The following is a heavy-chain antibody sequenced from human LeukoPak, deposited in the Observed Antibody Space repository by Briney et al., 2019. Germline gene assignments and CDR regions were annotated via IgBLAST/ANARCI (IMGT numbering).Heavy chain of an antibody. D-gene: IGHD2-2*01. CDR1: GDSVSSNSVT. CDR3: ARRLTQYDCFDP. Sequence: SQTLSLTCAISGDSVSSNSVTWNWIRQSPSRGLEWLGRTYCRSTWYNDYAVSVRGRITVNPDTSKNQFSLHLNSVTPEDTAVYYCARRLTQYDCFDPWGQGILVTVSS. V-gene: IGHV6-1*01. CDR2: TYCRSTWYN. J-gene: IGHJ5*02.